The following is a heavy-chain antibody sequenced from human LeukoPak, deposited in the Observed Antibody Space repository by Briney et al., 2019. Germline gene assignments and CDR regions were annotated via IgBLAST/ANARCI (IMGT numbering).Heavy chain of an antibody. V-gene: IGHV3-48*03. CDR1: GFSFSSYE. D-gene: IGHD6-19*01. Sequence: PGGSLRLSCADSGFSFSSYEMNWVRQAPGKGLEWISYISSSGSITFYADSEKGRFTISRDNAGNSLYLQMNSLRAEDTAVYYCASTRSTSDWYTRGFEYWGQGTLVTVSS. J-gene: IGHJ4*02. CDR3: ASTRSTSDWYTRGFEY. CDR2: ISSSGSIT.